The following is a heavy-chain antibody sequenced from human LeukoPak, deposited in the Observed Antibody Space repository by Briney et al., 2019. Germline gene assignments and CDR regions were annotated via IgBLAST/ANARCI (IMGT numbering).Heavy chain of an antibody. CDR3: ARDPYYYDSSGYQYYYYGMDV. CDR2: IYTSGST. V-gene: IGHV4-4*07. J-gene: IGHJ6*02. Sequence: PSETLSLTCTVSGGSISSYYWSWIRQPAGKGLEWIGRIYTSGSTNYNPSLKSRATMSVDTSKNQFSLKLSSVTAADTAVYYCARDPYYYDSSGYQYYYYGMDVWGQGTTVTVSS. CDR1: GGSISSYY. D-gene: IGHD3-22*01.